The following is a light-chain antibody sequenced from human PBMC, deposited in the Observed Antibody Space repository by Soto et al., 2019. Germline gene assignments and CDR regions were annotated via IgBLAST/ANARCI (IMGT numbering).Light chain of an antibody. J-gene: IGLJ3*02. CDR3: QSFDSSLSASWV. Sequence: QSVLTQPPSVSGAPGQRVTVSCIGSSSNTGAGYPVQWYQQFPGTAPKLLIYGNTNRPSGVPDRFSGSKSGTSASLAITGLQAEDEADYYCQSFDSSLSASWVFGGGTQLTVL. CDR2: GNT. CDR1: SSNTGAGYP. V-gene: IGLV1-40*01.